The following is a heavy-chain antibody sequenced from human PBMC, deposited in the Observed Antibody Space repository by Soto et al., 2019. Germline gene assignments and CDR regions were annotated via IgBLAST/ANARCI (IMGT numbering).Heavy chain of an antibody. Sequence: GGSLGLSFPASGFTFSSYCMHWVRQAPGKGLEWVAVISYDGSNKYYADSVKGRFTISRDNSKNTLYLQMNSLRAEDTAVYYCAIWPYYYDSSGYPADAFHIWGQGTMLTVSS. CDR2: ISYDGSNK. J-gene: IGHJ3*02. V-gene: IGHV3-30*03. CDR3: AIWPYYYDSSGYPADAFHI. D-gene: IGHD3-22*01. CDR1: GFTFSSYC.